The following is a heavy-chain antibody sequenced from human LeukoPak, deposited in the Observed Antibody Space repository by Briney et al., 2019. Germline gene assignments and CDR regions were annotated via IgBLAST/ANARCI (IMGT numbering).Heavy chain of an antibody. J-gene: IGHJ5*02. V-gene: IGHV4-59*01. Sequence: SETLSLTCTVSGGSISSYYWSWIRQPPGKGLEWIGYIYYSGSTNYNPSPKSRVTISVDTSKNQFSLKLSSVTAADTAVYYCARTISWFDPWGQGTLVTVSS. CDR2: IYYSGST. CDR1: GGSISSYY. CDR3: ARTISWFDP. D-gene: IGHD3-3*02.